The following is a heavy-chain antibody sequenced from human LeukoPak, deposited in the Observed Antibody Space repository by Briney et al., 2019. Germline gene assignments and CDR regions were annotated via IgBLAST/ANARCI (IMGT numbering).Heavy chain of an antibody. CDR2: INPNSGGT. Sequence: GASVKVSCKASGYTFTGYYMHWVRQAPGQGLEWMGWINPNSGGTNYAQKFQGRVTMTRDTSISTAYMELSRLRSDDTAVYYCARVSLAGIAAAFDYWAREPWSPSPQ. D-gene: IGHD6-13*01. CDR3: ARVSLAGIAAAFDY. V-gene: IGHV1-2*02. J-gene: IGHJ4*02. CDR1: GYTFTGYY.